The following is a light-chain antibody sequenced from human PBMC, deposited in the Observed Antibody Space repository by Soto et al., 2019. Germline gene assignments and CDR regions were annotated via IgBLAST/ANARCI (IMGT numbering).Light chain of an antibody. V-gene: IGKV3-20*01. J-gene: IGKJ1*01. CDR3: QQYVSSPWA. CDR2: GAS. Sequence: EIVLTQSPGTLSLSPGERATLSCRSSQSVSSSYLAWYQQKPGQAPRLLIYGASRRATGIPDRFTGSGPGTDFTLTISRLEPEDFAVYYCQQYVSSPWAFGQGTKVDIK. CDR1: QSVSSSY.